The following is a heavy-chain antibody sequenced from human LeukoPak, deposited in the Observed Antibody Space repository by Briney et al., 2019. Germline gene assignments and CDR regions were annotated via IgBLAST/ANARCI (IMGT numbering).Heavy chain of an antibody. CDR2: ISWSSGSI. D-gene: IGHD6-13*01. J-gene: IGHJ6*02. CDR1: GFTFDDYA. Sequence: PGGSLRLSCAASGFTFDDYAMHWVRQAPGKGLEWVSGISWSSGSIGYADSVKGRFTISRDNAKNSLYLQMNSLRAEDTALYYCAKAQQQLVSLYGMDVWGQGTTVTVSS. CDR3: AKAQQQLVSLYGMDV. V-gene: IGHV3-9*01.